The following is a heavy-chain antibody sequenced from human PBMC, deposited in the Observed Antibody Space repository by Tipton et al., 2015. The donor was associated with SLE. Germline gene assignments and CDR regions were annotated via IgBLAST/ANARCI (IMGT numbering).Heavy chain of an antibody. CDR2: IYTSGST. CDR1: GGPFSGYY. J-gene: IGHJ4*02. CDR3: ARGSIAVAGTFDY. Sequence: TLSLTCAVYGGPFSGYYWSWIRQPPGKGLEWIGYIYTSGSTNYNPSLKSRVTISVDTSKNQFSLKLSSVTAADTAVYYCARGSIAVAGTFDYWGQGTLVTVSS. D-gene: IGHD6-19*01. V-gene: IGHV4-34*01.